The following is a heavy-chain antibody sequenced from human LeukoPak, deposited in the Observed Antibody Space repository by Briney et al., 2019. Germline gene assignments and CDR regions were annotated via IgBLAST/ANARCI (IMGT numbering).Heavy chain of an antibody. V-gene: IGHV3-23*01. D-gene: IGHD3-22*01. J-gene: IGHJ1*01. Sequence: GGSLRLSCAASGFTFSSYAMSWVRQAPGKGLEWVSAISSSGGSTYYADSVKGRFTISRDNSKNTLYLQMNSLRAEDTAVYYCAKFPVITMIVVAPEYFQHWGQGTLVTVSS. CDR3: AKFPVITMIVVAPEYFQH. CDR1: GFTFSSYA. CDR2: ISSSGGST.